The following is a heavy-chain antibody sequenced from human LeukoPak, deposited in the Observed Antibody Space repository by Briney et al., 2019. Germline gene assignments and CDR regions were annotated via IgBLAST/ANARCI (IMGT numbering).Heavy chain of an antibody. D-gene: IGHD1-26*01. Sequence: GGSLRLSCAASGFTFSSYDMHWVRQAPGKGLEWVAFIRYDGSNKYYADSVKGRFTISRDNSKNTLYLQMNSLRAEDTAVYYCAKDMRATEAFDIWGQGTMVTVSS. CDR3: AKDMRATEAFDI. J-gene: IGHJ3*02. CDR1: GFTFSSYD. V-gene: IGHV3-30*02. CDR2: IRYDGSNK.